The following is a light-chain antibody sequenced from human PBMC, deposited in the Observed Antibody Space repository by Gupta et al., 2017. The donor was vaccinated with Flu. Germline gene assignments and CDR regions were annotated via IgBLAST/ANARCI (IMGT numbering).Light chain of an antibody. J-gene: IGLJ3*02. Sequence: QSVLTQPPSASGTPGQRVTISCSGSSSNIGSNYVYWYPQLPGTAPNLLIYRNNQRPSGVPDRFSGSKSGISASLAISGLRAEDEADYDCAAWSDSRSGSWVFGGGTKLTVL. CDR1: SSNIGSNY. V-gene: IGLV1-47*01. CDR3: AAWSDSRSGSWV. CDR2: RNN.